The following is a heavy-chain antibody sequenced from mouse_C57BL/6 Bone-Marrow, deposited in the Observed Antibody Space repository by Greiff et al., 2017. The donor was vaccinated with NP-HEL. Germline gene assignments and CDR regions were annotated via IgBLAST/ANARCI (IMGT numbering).Heavy chain of an antibody. Sequence: QVHVKQSGAELVKPGASVKMSCKASGYTFTSYWITWVKQRPGQGLEWIGDIYPGSGSTNYNEKFKSKATLTVDTSSSTAYMQLSSLTSEDSAVYYCNQRGYFDYWGQGTTLTVSS. CDR3: NQRGYFDY. CDR1: GYTFTSYW. CDR2: IYPGSGST. V-gene: IGHV1-55*01. J-gene: IGHJ2*01.